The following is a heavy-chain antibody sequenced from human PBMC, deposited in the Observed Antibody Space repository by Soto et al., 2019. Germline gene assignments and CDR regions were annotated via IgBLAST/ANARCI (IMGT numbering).Heavy chain of an antibody. CDR1: GFIFKDFA. CDR3: TKGDSSGYFDPSAGYSTPDH. D-gene: IGHD2-15*01. V-gene: IGHV3-23*01. J-gene: IGHJ5*02. CDR2: ITTSDDIT. Sequence: EVQLFESGGGLVEPGESLRLSCAASGFIFKDFAMSWVRQAPGKGLEWVSTITTSDDITYSADSVRGRFTISRANSANTLFLQLSSLRGDETATYSSTKGDSSGYFDPSAGYSTPDHWGEESLITVSS.